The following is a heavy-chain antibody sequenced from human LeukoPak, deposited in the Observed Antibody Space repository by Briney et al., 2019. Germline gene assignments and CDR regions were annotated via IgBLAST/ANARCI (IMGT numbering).Heavy chain of an antibody. D-gene: IGHD2-15*01. V-gene: IGHV3-21*01. J-gene: IGHJ4*02. CDR3: ARDGESDGSCYFDY. CDR2: ISSSSSYI. Sequence: SGGSLRLSCAASGFTFSSYSMNWVRQAPGKGLEWVSSISSSSSYIYYADSVKGRFTISRDNAKNSLYLQMNSLRAEDTAVYYCARDGESDGSCYFDYWGQGTLVTVSS. CDR1: GFTFSSYS.